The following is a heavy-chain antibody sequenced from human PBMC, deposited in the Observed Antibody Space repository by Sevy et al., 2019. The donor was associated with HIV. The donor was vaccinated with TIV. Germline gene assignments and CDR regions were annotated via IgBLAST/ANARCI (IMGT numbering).Heavy chain of an antibody. CDR1: GGSVNNGDYY. Sequence: SETLSLTCDVSGGSVNNGDYYWSWIRQPPGKGLEWFGYIYYSGSGYYNPFLKSRVTISVDTSKNQFSLKLKSVTAADTAIYYCASKRGYTHGPFESWGQGTLVTVSS. D-gene: IGHD5-12*01. CDR2: IYYSGSG. CDR3: ASKRGYTHGPFES. J-gene: IGHJ4*02. V-gene: IGHV4-30-4*01.